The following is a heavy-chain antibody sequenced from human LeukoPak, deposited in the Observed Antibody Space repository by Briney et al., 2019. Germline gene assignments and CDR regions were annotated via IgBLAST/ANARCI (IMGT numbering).Heavy chain of an antibody. CDR1: GGSINSYY. J-gene: IGHJ4*02. Sequence: SETLSLTCTVSGGSINSYYWSWSRQPAGKGLEWIGCVYDSGSTNYNPSLKSRVTISVDTSKNQFSLNLWSVTAADTAVYYCARGRIGGSYWGQGTLVTVSS. D-gene: IGHD5-12*01. CDR3: ARGRIGGSY. CDR2: VYDSGST. V-gene: IGHV4-59*01.